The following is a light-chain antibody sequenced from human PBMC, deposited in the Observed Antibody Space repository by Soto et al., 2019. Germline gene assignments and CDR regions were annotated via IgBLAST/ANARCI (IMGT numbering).Light chain of an antibody. CDR2: DAS. CDR3: QHRSTWPRT. Sequence: EIVLTQSPATLSLSPGEGATLSCRASQSVTSSLVWYQQKPGQAPRLLIYDASNRATGIPARFSGSGSGTDFTLNISSLEPADSAVYYCQHRSTWPRTFGGGTKVEIK. J-gene: IGKJ4*01. V-gene: IGKV3-11*01. CDR1: QSVTSS.